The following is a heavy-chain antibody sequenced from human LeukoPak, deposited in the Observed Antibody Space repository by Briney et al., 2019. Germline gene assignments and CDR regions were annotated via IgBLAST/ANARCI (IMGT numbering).Heavy chain of an antibody. V-gene: IGHV3-74*01. J-gene: IGHJ6*02. CDR3: ARDAVDTAKVV. D-gene: IGHD5-18*01. CDR1: GFTFTTYW. CDR2: INSDGSIT. Sequence: GGSLRLSCAASGFTFTTYWMHWVRQAPGKGLVWVSHINSDGSITSYADSVKGRFTISRDNAKNTLYLQMNSLRAEDTAVYYCARDAVDTAKVVWGQGTTVTVSS.